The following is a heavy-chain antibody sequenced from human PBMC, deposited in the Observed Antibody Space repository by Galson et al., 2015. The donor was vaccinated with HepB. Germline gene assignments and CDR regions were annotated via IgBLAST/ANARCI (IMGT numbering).Heavy chain of an antibody. J-gene: IGHJ6*02. CDR1: GFTFSSYG. Sequence: SLRLSCAASGFTFSSYGMHWARQAPGKGLEWVAVISYDGSNKYYADSVKGRFTISRDNSKNTLYLQMNSLRAEDTAVYYCAKETMVRGVAYGMDVWGQGTTVTVSS. V-gene: IGHV3-30*18. CDR2: ISYDGSNK. D-gene: IGHD3-10*01. CDR3: AKETMVRGVAYGMDV.